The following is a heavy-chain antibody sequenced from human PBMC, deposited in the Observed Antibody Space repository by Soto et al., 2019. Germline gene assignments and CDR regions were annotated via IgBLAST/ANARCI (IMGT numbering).Heavy chain of an antibody. CDR1: GGTFSSYA. J-gene: IGHJ6*02. CDR2: IIPIFGTA. CDR3: ASGDYDFWSGPGGGMDV. Sequence: QVQLVQSGAEVKKPGSSVKVSCKASGGTFSSYAISWVRQAPGQGLEWMGGIIPIFGTANYAQKFQGRVTRTADESTSTAYMELSSLRSEGTAVYYCASGDYDFWSGPGGGMDVWGQGTTVTVSS. D-gene: IGHD3-3*01. V-gene: IGHV1-69*12.